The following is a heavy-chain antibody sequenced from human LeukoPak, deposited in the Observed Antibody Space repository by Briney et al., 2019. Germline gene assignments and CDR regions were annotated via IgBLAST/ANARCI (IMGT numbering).Heavy chain of an antibody. J-gene: IGHJ5*02. D-gene: IGHD6-13*01. V-gene: IGHV1-69*01. CDR3: AEAAAGLRTHLDP. CDR2: IIPIFGTA. Sequence: GASVKVSCKASGGTFSSYAISWVRQAPGQGLEWMGGIIPIFGTANYAQRFQGRVTITADESTSTAYMELSSLRSEDTAVYYCAEAAAGLRTHLDPWGQGALVTVSS. CDR1: GGTFSSYA.